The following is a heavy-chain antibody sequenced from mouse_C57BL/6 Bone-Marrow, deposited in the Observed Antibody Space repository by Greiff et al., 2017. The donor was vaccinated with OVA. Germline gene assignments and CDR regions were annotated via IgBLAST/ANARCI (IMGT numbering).Heavy chain of an antibody. D-gene: IGHD1-1*01. CDR3: ARGDYGSSPAWFAY. J-gene: IGHJ3*01. Sequence: QVQLQQSGPELVKPGASVKISCKASGYSFTSYYIHWVKQRPGQGLAWIGWIYPGSGNTKYNEKFKGKATLTADTSSSTAYMQLSSLTSEDSAVYYCARGDYGSSPAWFAYWGQGTLVTVSA. CDR1: GYSFTSYY. V-gene: IGHV1-66*01. CDR2: IYPGSGNT.